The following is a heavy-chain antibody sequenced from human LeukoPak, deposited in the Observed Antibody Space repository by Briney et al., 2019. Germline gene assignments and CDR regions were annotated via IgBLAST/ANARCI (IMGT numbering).Heavy chain of an antibody. Sequence: PGGTLRLSCAASGFTFSSYWMSWVRQAPGKGLEWVANIKQDGSEKYYVDSVKGRFTISRDNAKNSLYLQMNSLRAEDTAVYYCAGSIVGATSWFDPWGQGTLVTVSS. V-gene: IGHV3-7*01. J-gene: IGHJ5*02. CDR1: GFTFSSYW. D-gene: IGHD1-26*01. CDR2: IKQDGSEK. CDR3: AGSIVGATSWFDP.